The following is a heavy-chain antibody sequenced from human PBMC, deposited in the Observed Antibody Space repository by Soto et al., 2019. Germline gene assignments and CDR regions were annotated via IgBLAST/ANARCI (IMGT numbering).Heavy chain of an antibody. CDR3: APSRSFPLHSMDV. Sequence: GGSLRLSCATSEFTLSSYWVGWVRQALGKGLEWVANIRQDGSEKYYVDSVKGRFILSRDSTKNSVYLQMNSLRAEDTAVYYCAPSRSFPLHSMDVWGKGTTVTSP. J-gene: IGHJ6*03. CDR1: EFTLSSYW. V-gene: IGHV3-7*01. D-gene: IGHD6-13*01. CDR2: IRQDGSEK.